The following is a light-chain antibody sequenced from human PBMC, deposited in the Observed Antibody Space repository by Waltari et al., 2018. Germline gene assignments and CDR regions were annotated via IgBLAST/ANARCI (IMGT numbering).Light chain of an antibody. CDR1: GSNIGAGSD. J-gene: IGLJ3*02. CDR2: GST. CDR3: QSYDTSLSVV. V-gene: IGLV1-40*01. Sequence: QSVLTQPPSVSGAPGQRVTISCTGSGSNIGAGSDVHWYQQLPRAAPKLLISGSTSRPLGVPARFFGSTSGTSASLAITGLQAEDEADYYCQSYDTSLSVVFGGGTKLTVL.